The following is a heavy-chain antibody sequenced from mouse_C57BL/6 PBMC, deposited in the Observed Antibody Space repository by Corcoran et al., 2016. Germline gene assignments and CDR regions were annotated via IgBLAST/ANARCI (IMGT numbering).Heavy chain of an antibody. CDR3: ASEDYYGSTYYAMDY. V-gene: IGHV14-3*01. J-gene: IGHJ4*01. CDR1: GFNIKNTY. Sequence: EVQLQQSVAELVRPGASVKLSCTASGFNIKNTYMHWVKQRPEQGLEWIGRIDPANDNTKYAPKFQGKATITADTSSNTAYLQLSSLTAEDTAIYYCASEDYYGSTYYAMDYWGQGTSVTVSS. CDR2: IDPANDNT. D-gene: IGHD1-1*01.